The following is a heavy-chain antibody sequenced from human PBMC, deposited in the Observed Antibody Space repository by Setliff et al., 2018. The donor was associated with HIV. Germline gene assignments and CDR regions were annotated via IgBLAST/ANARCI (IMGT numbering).Heavy chain of an antibody. CDR3: ARGRDWAKTGDF. J-gene: IGHJ4*02. D-gene: IGHD3-9*01. Sequence: PSETLSLTCSVSSGSMTGHYWTWVRQPPGKGLEWIGYLHSLGSSRVSDTPNYNSSLKSRVAISVDTSNNQFSLTMTSVTAADTAVYYCARGRDWAKTGDFWGQGALVTVSS. V-gene: IGHV4-59*11. CDR2: LHSLGSSRVSDTP. CDR1: SGSMTGHY.